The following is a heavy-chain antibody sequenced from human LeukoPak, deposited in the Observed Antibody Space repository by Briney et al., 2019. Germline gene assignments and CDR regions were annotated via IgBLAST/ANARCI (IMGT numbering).Heavy chain of an antibody. CDR2: ISGSGGST. D-gene: IGHD3-22*01. CDR1: GFTFSSYA. V-gene: IGHV3-23*01. J-gene: IGHJ6*03. CDR3: AKAGEPERDYYDSSGYSYYYYMDV. Sequence: TGGSLRLSCAASGFTFSSYAMSWVRQAPGKGLEWVSAISGSGGSTYYADSVKGRFTISRDNSKNTLYLQMNSLRAEDTAVYYCAKAGEPERDYYDSSGYSYYYYMDVWGKGTTVTVSS.